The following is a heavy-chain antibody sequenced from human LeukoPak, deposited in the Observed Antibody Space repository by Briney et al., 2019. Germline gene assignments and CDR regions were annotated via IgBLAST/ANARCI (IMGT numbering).Heavy chain of an antibody. Sequence: GGSLRLSCAASGFTFSSYGMHWVRQAPGKGLEWVAFIRYDGSNKYYADSVKGRFTISRDNFKNTLYLQMNSLRAEDTAVYYCAKHERPSAAPLDYWGQGTLVTVSS. CDR2: IRYDGSNK. D-gene: IGHD1-1*01. CDR3: AKHERPSAAPLDY. J-gene: IGHJ4*02. CDR1: GFTFSSYG. V-gene: IGHV3-30*02.